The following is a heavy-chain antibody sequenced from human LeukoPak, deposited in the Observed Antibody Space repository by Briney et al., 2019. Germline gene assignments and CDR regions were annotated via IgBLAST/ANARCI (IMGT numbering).Heavy chain of an antibody. Sequence: GGSLRLSCAPSGFTVSRNYMSWVRQAPGKGLEWVSVIYSGGSTYYADSVKGRFTISRDNSKNTLYLQMNSLRAEDTAVYYCARDIAAPSMGGYYYYYIDVWGKGTTVTVSS. J-gene: IGHJ6*03. CDR3: ARDIAAPSMGGYYYYYIDV. D-gene: IGHD6-6*01. V-gene: IGHV3-53*01. CDR2: IYSGGST. CDR1: GFTVSRNY.